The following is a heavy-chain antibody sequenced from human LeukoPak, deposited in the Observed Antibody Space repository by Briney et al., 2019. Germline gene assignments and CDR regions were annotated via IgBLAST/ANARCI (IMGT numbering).Heavy chain of an antibody. Sequence: ASVKVSCKASGYTFTSYGISWVRQAPGKGLEWMGGFDPEDGETIYAQKFQGRVTMTEDTSTDTAYMELSSLRSEDTAVYYCATATDSGSYFSFDYWGQGTLVTVSS. V-gene: IGHV1-24*01. CDR2: FDPEDGET. CDR3: ATATDSGSYFSFDY. J-gene: IGHJ4*02. CDR1: GYTFTSYG. D-gene: IGHD1-26*01.